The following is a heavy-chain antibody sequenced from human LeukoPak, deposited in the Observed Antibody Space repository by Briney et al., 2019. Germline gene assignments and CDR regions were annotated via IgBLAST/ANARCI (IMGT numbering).Heavy chain of an antibody. V-gene: IGHV3-30*04. CDR2: ISYDGSNK. Sequence: GGSLRLCCAASGFTFSSYAMHWVRQAPGKGLEWVAVISYDGSNKYYADSVKGRFTISRDNSKNTLYLQMNSLRAEDTAVYYCAKGGWEPTRRSFYFDYWGQGTLVTVSS. D-gene: IGHD1-26*01. J-gene: IGHJ4*02. CDR1: GFTFSSYA. CDR3: AKGGWEPTRRSFYFDY.